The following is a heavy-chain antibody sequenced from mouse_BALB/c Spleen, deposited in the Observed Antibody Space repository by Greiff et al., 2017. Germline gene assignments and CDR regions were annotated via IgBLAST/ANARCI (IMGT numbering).Heavy chain of an antibody. Sequence: EVQLQQSGPELVKPGASVKVSCKASGYAFTSYNMYWVKQSHGKSLEWIGYIDPYNGGTSYNQKFKGKATLTVDKSSSTAYMHLNSLTSEDSAVYYCARSITTVVGAPFDYWGQGTTLTVSS. CDR1: GYAFTSYN. J-gene: IGHJ2*01. CDR3: ARSITTVVGAPFDY. V-gene: IGHV1S135*01. CDR2: IDPYNGGT. D-gene: IGHD1-1*01.